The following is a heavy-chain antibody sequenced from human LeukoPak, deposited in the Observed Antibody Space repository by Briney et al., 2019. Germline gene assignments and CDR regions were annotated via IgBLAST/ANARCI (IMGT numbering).Heavy chain of an antibody. V-gene: IGHV4-34*01. CDR3: ARGGVRGVIIGWFDP. D-gene: IGHD3-10*01. CDR2: INHSGST. J-gene: IGHJ5*02. Sequence: SETLSLTCAVYGGSFSGYYWSWIRQPPGKGLEWIGEINHSGSTNYNPSLKSRVTISVETSKNQFSLKLSSVTAADTAVYYCARGGVRGVIIGWFDPWAREPWSPSPQ. CDR1: GGSFSGYY.